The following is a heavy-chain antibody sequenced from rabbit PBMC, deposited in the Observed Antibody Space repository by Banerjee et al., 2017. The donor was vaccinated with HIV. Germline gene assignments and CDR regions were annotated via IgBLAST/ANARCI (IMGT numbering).Heavy chain of an antibody. V-gene: IGHV1S43*01. CDR1: GFSFSSGYD. J-gene: IGHJ3*01. CDR3: ARGIRSAGVSMYRTF. D-gene: IGHD4-2*01. Sequence: QEQLVESGGGLVQPGGTLTLTCKASGFSFSSGYDMCWVHQAPGKGLELIACIVTGRSGSTWYASWVNGRFTISRSTSLNTVDLKMTSLTAADTATYFCARGIRSAGVSMYRTFWGQGTLVTVS. CDR2: IVTGRSGST.